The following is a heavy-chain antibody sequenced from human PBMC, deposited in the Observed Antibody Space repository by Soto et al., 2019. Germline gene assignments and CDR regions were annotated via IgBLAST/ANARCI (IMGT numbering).Heavy chain of an antibody. J-gene: IGHJ4*02. Sequence: SETLSLTCPFSGYSITSYHWSWIRQSPEKGLEWIGYIFNSGSTAYNTYLKSRVTISADRSKNQFSLKLSSVTAADTAVYYCAGDIRSGSYRFDYWGQGTLVTVSS. CDR1: GYSITSYH. CDR2: IFNSGST. CDR3: AGDIRSGSYRFDY. V-gene: IGHV4-59*08. D-gene: IGHD1-26*01.